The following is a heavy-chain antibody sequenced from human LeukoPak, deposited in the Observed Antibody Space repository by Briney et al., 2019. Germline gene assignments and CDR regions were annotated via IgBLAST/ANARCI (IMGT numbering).Heavy chain of an antibody. D-gene: IGHD2-2*01. CDR1: GDSVSSNSAA. V-gene: IGHV6-1*01. CDR3: ARVGYCSSTSCYDNWFDP. Sequence: SQTLSLTCAISGDSVSSNSAAWNWIRQSPSRGLEWLGRTYYRSKLYNDYAVSVKSRITINPDTSKNQFSLQLNSVTPEDTAVYYCARVGYCSSTSCYDNWFDPWGQGTLVTVSS. J-gene: IGHJ5*02. CDR2: TYYRSKLYN.